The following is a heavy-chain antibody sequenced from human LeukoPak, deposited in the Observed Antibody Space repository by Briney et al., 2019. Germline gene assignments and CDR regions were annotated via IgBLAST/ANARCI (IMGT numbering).Heavy chain of an antibody. CDR3: ARGGALLWFGELLDYFDY. J-gene: IGHJ4*02. Sequence: ASVKVSCKASGYTFTSYDINWVRQATGQGLEWMGWINPNSGGTNYAQKFQGRVTMTRDTSISTAYMELSRLRSDDTAVYYCARGGALLWFGELLDYFDYWGQGTLVTVSS. CDR1: GYTFTSYD. CDR2: INPNSGGT. V-gene: IGHV1-2*02. D-gene: IGHD3-10*01.